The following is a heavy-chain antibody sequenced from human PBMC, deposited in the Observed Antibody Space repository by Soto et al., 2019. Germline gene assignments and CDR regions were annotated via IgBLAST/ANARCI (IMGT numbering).Heavy chain of an antibody. CDR3: ARTPRYSGYDYYYIDV. V-gene: IGHV3-74*01. J-gene: IGHJ6*03. D-gene: IGHD5-12*01. CDR1: GFTFSSYW. CDR2: INSDGSST. Sequence: GGSLRLSCAASGFTFSSYWMHWVRQAPGRGLVWVSRINSDGSSTSYADSVKGRFTISRDNAKNTLYLQMNSLRAEDTAVYYCARTPRYSGYDYYYIDVWGKGTTVTVSS.